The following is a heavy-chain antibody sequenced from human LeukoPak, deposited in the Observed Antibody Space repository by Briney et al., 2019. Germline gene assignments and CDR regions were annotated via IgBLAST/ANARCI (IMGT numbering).Heavy chain of an antibody. CDR1: GDSVSSNSAA. J-gene: IGHJ6*02. D-gene: IGHD6-13*01. CDR3: ARDVSSSWGYYYYGMDV. CDR2: PYYRSKWYN. V-gene: IGHV6-1*01. Sequence: SQTLSLTCAISGDSVSSNSAAWNWIRQSPSRGLEWLGRPYYRSKWYNDYAVSVKSRITINPDTSKNQFSLQLNSVTPEDTAVYYCARDVSSSWGYYYYGMDVWGQGTTVTVSS.